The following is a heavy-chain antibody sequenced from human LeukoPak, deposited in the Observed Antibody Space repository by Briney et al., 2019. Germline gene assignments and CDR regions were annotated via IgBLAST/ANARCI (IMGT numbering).Heavy chain of an antibody. D-gene: IGHD1-26*01. Sequence: PSETLSLTCTVSGGSVSSGSYCWSWIRQPPGKGLEWIGSIHFSGSTNYNPSLRSRVTISVDTSKNQLSLKLSSVTAADTAVYYCARDLGGIYFDYWGQGTLVTVSS. J-gene: IGHJ4*02. CDR1: GGSVSSGSYC. V-gene: IGHV4-61*01. CDR3: ARDLGGIYFDY. CDR2: IHFSGST.